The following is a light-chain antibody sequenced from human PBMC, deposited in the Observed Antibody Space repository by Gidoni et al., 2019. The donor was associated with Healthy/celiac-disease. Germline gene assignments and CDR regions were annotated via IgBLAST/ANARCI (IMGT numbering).Light chain of an antibody. CDR2: AAS. V-gene: IGKV1-39*01. CDR1: QRISSY. J-gene: IGKJ1*01. Sequence: DIQMTQSPSSLSASVGDRVTITCRASQRISSYLNWYQQKPGKAPKLLIYAASSLQSGVPSRFSGSGSGTDFTLTISSLQPEDFAAYYCQQSYNTPLTFXQXTKVEI. CDR3: QQSYNTPLT.